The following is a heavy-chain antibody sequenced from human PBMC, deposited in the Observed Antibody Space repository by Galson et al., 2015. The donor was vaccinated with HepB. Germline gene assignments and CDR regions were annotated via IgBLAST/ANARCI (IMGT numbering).Heavy chain of an antibody. CDR2: IIPIFGTA. J-gene: IGHJ3*02. CDR1: GGTFSSYA. V-gene: IGHV1-69*13. D-gene: IGHD2-21*01. CDR3: AGRGDCGGDCYSAFGI. Sequence: SVKVSCKASGGTFSSYAISWVRQAPGQGLEWMGGIIPIFGTANYAQKFQGRVTITADESTSTAYMELSSLRSEDTAVYYCAGRGDCGGDCYSAFGIWGQGTMVTVSS.